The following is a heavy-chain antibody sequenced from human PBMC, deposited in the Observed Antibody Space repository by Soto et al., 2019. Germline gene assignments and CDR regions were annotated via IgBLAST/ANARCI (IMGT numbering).Heavy chain of an antibody. CDR3: AKGSRFLEWLPHDAFDI. D-gene: IGHD3-3*01. Sequence: QVHLVESGGDVVQPGRSLRLSCVVSGLSFSTYGMHWVRQAPGKGLEWVAVISYDGNTEDYAGSVKGRFTISRDNSKNTLFLQMSNQRAEDTAVYYCAKGSRFLEWLPHDAFDIWGQGTMVSVSS. J-gene: IGHJ3*02. CDR1: GLSFSTYG. V-gene: IGHV3-30*18. CDR2: ISYDGNTE.